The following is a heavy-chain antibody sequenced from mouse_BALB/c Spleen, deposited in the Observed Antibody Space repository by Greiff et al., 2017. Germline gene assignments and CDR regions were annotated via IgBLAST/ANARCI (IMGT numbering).Heavy chain of an antibody. CDR3: ARRGWDVEGWFAY. V-gene: IGHV1-18*01. D-gene: IGHD4-1*01. J-gene: IGHJ3*01. CDR2: INPNNGGT. CDR1: GYTFTDYN. Sequence: VQLKESGPELVKPGASVKIPCKASGYTFTDYNMDWVKQSHGKSLEWIGDINPNNGGTIYNQKFKGKATLTVDKSSSTAYMERRSLTSEDTAVYYGARRGWDVEGWFAYWGQGTLVTVSA.